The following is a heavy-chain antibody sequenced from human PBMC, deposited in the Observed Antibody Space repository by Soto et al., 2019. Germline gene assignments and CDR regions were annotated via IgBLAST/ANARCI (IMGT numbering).Heavy chain of an antibody. J-gene: IGHJ6*02. CDR1: GFTFSSYG. D-gene: IGHD3-10*01. V-gene: IGHV3-30*18. Sequence: QVQLVESGGGVVQPGRSLRLSCAASGFTFSSYGMHWVRQAPGKGLEWVAVISYDGSNKYYADSVKGRFTISRDNSKNTLYQQMNSLRAEDTAVYYCAKDGPGAWDYGSGTGGMDVWGQGTTVNVSS. CDR3: AKDGPGAWDYGSGTGGMDV. CDR2: ISYDGSNK.